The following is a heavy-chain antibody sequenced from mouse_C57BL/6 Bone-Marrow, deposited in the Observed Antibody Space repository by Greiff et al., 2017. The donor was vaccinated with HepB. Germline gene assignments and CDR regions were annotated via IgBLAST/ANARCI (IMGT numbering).Heavy chain of an antibody. CDR2: IHPNSGST. CDR3: ARWYGSRRRDY. V-gene: IGHV1-64*01. Sequence: LQQPGAELVKPGASVKLSCKASGYTFTSYWMHWVKQRPGQGLEWIGMIHPNSGSTNYNEKFKSKATLTVDKSSSTAYMQLSSLTSEDSAVYYCARWYGSRRRDYWGQGTTLTVSS. D-gene: IGHD1-1*01. CDR1: GYTFTSYW. J-gene: IGHJ2*01.